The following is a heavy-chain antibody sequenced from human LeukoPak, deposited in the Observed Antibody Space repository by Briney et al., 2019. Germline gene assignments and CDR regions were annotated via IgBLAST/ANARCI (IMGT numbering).Heavy chain of an antibody. Sequence: ASVTVSCKPSGYTFTVYYLHWVRQAPGQGLEWMGWINPNTGATIYAEKSQGRVTMTRDTSIDTAYMEMRSLRSDDTAVYYCARDRVGSGWPRPWYFEFWGQGTLITVSS. D-gene: IGHD6-19*01. CDR3: ARDRVGSGWPRPWYFEF. CDR2: INPNTGAT. V-gene: IGHV1-2*02. CDR1: GYTFTVYY. J-gene: IGHJ4*02.